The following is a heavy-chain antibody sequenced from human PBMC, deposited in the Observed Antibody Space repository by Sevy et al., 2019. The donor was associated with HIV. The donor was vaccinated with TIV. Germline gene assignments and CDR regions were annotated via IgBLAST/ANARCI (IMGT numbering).Heavy chain of an antibody. Sequence: GGSLRLSCSVSEFTFHSCDMSWVRQAPGKGPEWVSTIILSTGDTYYADSVKGRFTISRDNSKNTLYLQMHSLRADDTAVHYCATLGYCSGGTYYHYWGQGTLVTVSS. CDR3: ATLGYCSGGTYYHY. D-gene: IGHD2-15*01. J-gene: IGHJ4*02. V-gene: IGHV3-23*01. CDR2: IILSTGDT. CDR1: EFTFHSCD.